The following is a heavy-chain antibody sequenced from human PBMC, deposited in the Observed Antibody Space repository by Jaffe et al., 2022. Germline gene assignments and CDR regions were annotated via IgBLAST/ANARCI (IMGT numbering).Heavy chain of an antibody. CDR3: ARGPAEGLWPPLWY. J-gene: IGHJ4*02. D-gene: IGHD3-10*01. CDR1: GFTVSSNY. CDR2: IYSGGST. Sequence: EVQLVETGGGLIQPGGSLRLSCAASGFTVSSNYMSWVRQAPGKGLEWVSVIYSGGSTYYADSVKGRFTISRDNSKNTLYLQMNSLRAEDTAVYYCARGPAEGLWPPLWYWGQGTLVTVSS. V-gene: IGHV3-53*02.